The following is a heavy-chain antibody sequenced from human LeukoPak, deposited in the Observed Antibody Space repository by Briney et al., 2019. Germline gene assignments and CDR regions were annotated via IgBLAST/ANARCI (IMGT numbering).Heavy chain of an antibody. D-gene: IGHD3-3*01. CDR3: ARGDFWSAYYIRYYYMDV. Sequence: SETLSLTCTVSGASISSNHWTWIWQPPGKGLEWIGNIYASGSTNYNPSLNTRVTISVDTSKAQFSLRLTSVTAADTAVFYCARGDFWSAYYIRYYYMDVWGKGTTVTVSS. J-gene: IGHJ6*03. CDR2: IYASGST. CDR1: GASISSNH. V-gene: IGHV4-4*09.